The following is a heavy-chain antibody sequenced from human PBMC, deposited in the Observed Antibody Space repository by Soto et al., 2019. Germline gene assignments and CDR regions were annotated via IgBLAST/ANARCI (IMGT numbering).Heavy chain of an antibody. V-gene: IGHV4-59*01. Sequence: SETLSLTCTVSGGSISGYHWSWLRQPPGKGLEWLGHIYYTGNLNYNPSLKGRVTMSVDTSKNQFSLRLTSVTAADTAVYFCARAFTYDFWSGSLEGLDVWGVGTKVTVS. D-gene: IGHD3-3*01. CDR1: GGSISGYH. J-gene: IGHJ6*02. CDR2: IYYTGNL. CDR3: ARAFTYDFWSGSLEGLDV.